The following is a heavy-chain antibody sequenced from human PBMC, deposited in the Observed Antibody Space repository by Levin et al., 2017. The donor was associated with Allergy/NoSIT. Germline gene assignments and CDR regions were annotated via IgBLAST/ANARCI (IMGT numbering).Heavy chain of an antibody. Sequence: GESLKISCAASGFIFSSHGVHWVRQAPGKGLEWVAVISYDGTYGHYAESVKGRFSVSRDNSKNTVHLQMNSLRSEDTAIYYCAKSREAGIGTFDQWGQGTLVTVSS. V-gene: IGHV3-30*18. CDR1: GFIFSSHG. J-gene: IGHJ4*02. CDR2: ISYDGTYG. D-gene: IGHD6-19*01. CDR3: AKSREAGIGTFDQ.